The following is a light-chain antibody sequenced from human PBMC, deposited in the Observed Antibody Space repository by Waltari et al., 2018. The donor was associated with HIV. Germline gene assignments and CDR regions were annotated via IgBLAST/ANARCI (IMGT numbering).Light chain of an antibody. CDR2: DVH. CDR3: SSYAGRDTPNWV. Sequence: QSALTQPRSVSESPGQSVTISCTGTSSDVGHYNYVSWYRQYPGTAPKLIIFDVHQRPSWIPDRFSGSKSGNTASLTISGLQGEDEADYYCSSYAGRDTPNWVFGGGTKLTVL. CDR1: SSDVGHYNY. V-gene: IGLV2-11*01. J-gene: IGLJ3*02.